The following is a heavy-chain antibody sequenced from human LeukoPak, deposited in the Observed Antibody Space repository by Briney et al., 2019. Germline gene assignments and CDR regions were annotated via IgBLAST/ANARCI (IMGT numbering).Heavy chain of an antibody. D-gene: IGHD6-13*01. V-gene: IGHV5-51*01. Sequence: KPGESLKISCKGSGYTFTNHWIGWVRQMPGKGLEWMGIIHPPDSDTRYSTSFKGQVTISVDKSIDTAYLQWGSLKASDTAMYYCARRRRAAAGIDYWGQGTLVTVSS. CDR1: GYTFTNHW. CDR3: ARRRRAAAGIDY. J-gene: IGHJ4*02. CDR2: IHPPDSDT.